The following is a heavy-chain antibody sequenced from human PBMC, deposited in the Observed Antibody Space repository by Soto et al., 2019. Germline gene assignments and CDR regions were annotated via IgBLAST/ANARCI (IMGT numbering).Heavy chain of an antibody. CDR2: IYYSGST. CDR1: GGSIISGDYY. CDR3: ARGDYVY. V-gene: IGHV4-30-4*01. D-gene: IGHD4-17*01. Sequence: SETLSLTCTVSGGSIISGDYYWNWIRQPPGKGLEWIGSIYYSGSTYYNPSLKSRVTISVDTSKNQFSLKRSSVTAADTAVYYCARGDYVYWGQGTLVTVAS. J-gene: IGHJ4*02.